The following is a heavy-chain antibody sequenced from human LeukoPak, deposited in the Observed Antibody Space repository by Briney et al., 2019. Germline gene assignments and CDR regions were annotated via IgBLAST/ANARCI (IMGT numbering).Heavy chain of an antibody. V-gene: IGHV1-2*02. Sequence: ASVKVSCKASGYSFTGYYMHWVRQAPGQGLEGMGWINPHSGGTNYALTFQGRVTMTRDTSISTASTAHMELSRLRSDDTAVYYCARDLKDGSSDYWGQGTLVTVSS. J-gene: IGHJ4*02. D-gene: IGHD6-6*01. CDR2: INPHSGGT. CDR1: GYSFTGYY. CDR3: ARDLKDGSSDY.